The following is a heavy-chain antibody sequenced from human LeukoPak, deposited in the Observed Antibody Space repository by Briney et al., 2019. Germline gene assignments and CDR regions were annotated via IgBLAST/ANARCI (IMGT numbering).Heavy chain of an antibody. D-gene: IGHD4-4*01. J-gene: IGHJ6*02. V-gene: IGHV4-31*03. CDR1: GGSIRSGDYS. Sequence: PSQTLSLTCTVSGGSIRSGDYSWNWIRQHPGKGLEWIGYIYYSGSTYYNPSLTSRVTMSVDTSKNQFSLKLSSVTAADTAIYYCARGHTETSSLNFRNYYYYGMDIWGQGTTVIVSS. CDR3: ARGHTETSSLNFRNYYYYGMDI. CDR2: IYYSGST.